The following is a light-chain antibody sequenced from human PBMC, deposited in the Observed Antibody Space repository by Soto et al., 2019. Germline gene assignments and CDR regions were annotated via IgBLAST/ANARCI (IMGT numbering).Light chain of an antibody. CDR1: QGISHY. CDR3: QQSYDAQFT. CDR2: GVS. V-gene: IGKV1-39*01. J-gene: IGKJ4*01. Sequence: DILLTQSPSSLSASVGDEVTITCRASQGISHYLTWYQQKPARAPTLLIYGVSTLQSGVPPRFSGGGSATEFTLTISNLQLEDFATYYCQQSYDAQFTFGGGTRVEIK.